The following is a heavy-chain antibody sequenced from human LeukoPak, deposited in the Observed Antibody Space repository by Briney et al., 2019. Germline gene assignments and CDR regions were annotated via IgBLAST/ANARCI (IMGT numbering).Heavy chain of an antibody. Sequence: GSPRLSCAVSGFTVSSNYMSWVRQAPGKGLEWVSVIYGGGRTYYADYVKGRFNISRESSKNTLYLQMNSLRAEDTAVYYCARAASVAGTYALNHWGQGTLVTVSS. CDR2: IYGGGRT. V-gene: IGHV3-66*01. CDR1: GFTVSSNY. D-gene: IGHD6-19*01. J-gene: IGHJ4*02. CDR3: ARAASVAGTYALNH.